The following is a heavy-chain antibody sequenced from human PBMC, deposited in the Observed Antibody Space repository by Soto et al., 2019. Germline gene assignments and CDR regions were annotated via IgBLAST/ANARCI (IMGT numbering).Heavy chain of an antibody. D-gene: IGHD3-10*01. CDR3: ARQTLPPSRVRGVFSGFAP. CDR2: IYYSGST. V-gene: IGHV4-39*01. J-gene: IGHJ5*02. Sequence: LSLTCTVSGGSISSSSYYWGWIRQPRGKGLEWIGSIYYSGSTYYNPSLKSRVTISVDTSKNQFSLKLSSVTAADTAVYYCARQTLPPSRVRGVFSGFAPWGQGTVVTVPS. CDR1: GGSISSSSYY.